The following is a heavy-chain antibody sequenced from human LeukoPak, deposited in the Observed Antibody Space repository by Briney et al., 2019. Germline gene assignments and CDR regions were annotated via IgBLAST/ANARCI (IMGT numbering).Heavy chain of an antibody. V-gene: IGHV3-7*01. D-gene: IGHD1-1*01. CDR2: IKQDGSEE. CDR1: GFTFSSYW. J-gene: IGHJ4*02. CDR3: ARERQLERLAFGKEGSAFDY. Sequence: GGSLRLSCAASGFTFSSYWMSWVRQAPGKGLEWVANIKQDGSEEYYVDSVKGRFTISRDNAKNSLYLQMNRLRAEDTAVYYCARERQLERLAFGKEGSAFDYWGQGTLVTVSS.